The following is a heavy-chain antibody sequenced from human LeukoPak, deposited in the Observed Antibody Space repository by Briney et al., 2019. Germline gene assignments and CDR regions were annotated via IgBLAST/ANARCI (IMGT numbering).Heavy chain of an antibody. CDR1: GGSISSYY. D-gene: IGHD2-15*01. CDR3: ARGKYCSGGSCYDNWFDP. J-gene: IGHJ5*02. V-gene: IGHV4-59*01. Sequence: SETLSLTCTVSGGSISSYYWSWIRQPPGKGLEWIGYIYNSGSTNYNPSLKSRVTISVDTSKNQFSLKLSSVTAADTAVYYCARGKYCSGGSCYDNWFDPWGQGTLVTVSS. CDR2: IYNSGST.